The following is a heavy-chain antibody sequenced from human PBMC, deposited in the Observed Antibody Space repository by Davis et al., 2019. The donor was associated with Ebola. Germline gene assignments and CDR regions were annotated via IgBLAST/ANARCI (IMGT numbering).Heavy chain of an antibody. CDR3: ARSAYCSSTSCYFGFFWFDP. V-gene: IGHV5-51*01. J-gene: IGHJ5*02. Sequence: GESLKISCKGSGYNFANYWIGWVRQMPEKGLEWMGIVYPGDSNTRYSPSFQGQITISADKSISTAYLQWSSLKASDTAMYYCARSAYCSSTSCYFGFFWFDPWGQGTLVTVSS. D-gene: IGHD2-2*01. CDR1: GYNFANYW. CDR2: VYPGDSNT.